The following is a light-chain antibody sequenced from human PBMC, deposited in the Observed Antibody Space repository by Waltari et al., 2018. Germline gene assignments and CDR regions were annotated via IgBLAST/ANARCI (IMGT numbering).Light chain of an antibody. J-gene: IGLJ1*01. CDR2: KDT. CDR1: TLSKQY. CDR3: QLADSTVTYV. Sequence: SHELTQPPSVSVSPGQTATITCSGETLSKQYVYWYKHKPGQAPVLLIYKDTERPSGIPDRFSGSSSGTSVTLTISGVQAEDEADYYCQLADSTVTYVFGPGTKVIVL. V-gene: IGLV3-25*03.